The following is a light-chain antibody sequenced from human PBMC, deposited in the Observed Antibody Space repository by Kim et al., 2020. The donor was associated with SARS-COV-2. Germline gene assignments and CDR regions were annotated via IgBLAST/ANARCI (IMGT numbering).Light chain of an antibody. Sequence: SYELTQPPSVSVSPGQTASITCSGVKLGDKYACWYQQKPGQSPVLVIYQDSKRPSGIPERFSGSNSGNTATLTISGTQAMDEADYYCQAWDSSTGGVFGGGTTLTVL. CDR3: QAWDSSTGGV. V-gene: IGLV3-1*01. CDR1: KLGDKY. CDR2: QDS. J-gene: IGLJ2*01.